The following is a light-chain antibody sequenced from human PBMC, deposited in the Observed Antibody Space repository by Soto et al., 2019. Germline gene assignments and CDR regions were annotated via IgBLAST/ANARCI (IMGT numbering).Light chain of an antibody. CDR3: QQSYSIPHT. J-gene: IGKJ2*01. Sequence: DIQMTQSPSSLSASVGDRVTITCRASQSITNYLNWYQQQPGKAPNLLIYAASSLQSGVPSRFSVSGSGKDFTLTFSGLQPEDFPTYYFQQSYSIPHTLGQGTKL. CDR2: AAS. V-gene: IGKV1-39*01. CDR1: QSITNY.